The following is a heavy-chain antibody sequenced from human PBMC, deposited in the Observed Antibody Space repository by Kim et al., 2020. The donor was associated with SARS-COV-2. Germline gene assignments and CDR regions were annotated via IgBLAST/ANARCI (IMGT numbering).Heavy chain of an antibody. J-gene: IGHJ4*02. V-gene: IGHV3-30*02. D-gene: IGHD5-12*01. CDR3: AKDVGYSGYDYSDY. Sequence: ADSVKDRFTIARANSKNTLYLQMNSLRAEDTAVYYCAKDVGYSGYDYSDYWGQGTLVTVSS.